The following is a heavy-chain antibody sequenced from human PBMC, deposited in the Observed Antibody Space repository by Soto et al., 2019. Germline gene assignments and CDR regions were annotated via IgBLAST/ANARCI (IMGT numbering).Heavy chain of an antibody. J-gene: IGHJ4*02. Sequence: GESLKSSCKGSGYSFTSYWIGWVHQMPGKGLEWMGIIYPGDSDTNYSPSFQGHVTISADKSISTAYLQWSSLKASDTAMYYCRRGYCSSTSCSLDYWGQGTLVTVSS. D-gene: IGHD2-2*01. CDR1: GYSFTSYW. CDR2: IYPGDSDT. V-gene: IGHV5-51*07. CDR3: RRGYCSSTSCSLDY.